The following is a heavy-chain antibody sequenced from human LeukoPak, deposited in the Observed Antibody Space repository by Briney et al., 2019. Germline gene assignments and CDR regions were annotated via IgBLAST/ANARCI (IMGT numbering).Heavy chain of an antibody. CDR2: TSHIFGTA. CDR1: GGTFSSYA. D-gene: IGHD6-13*01. J-gene: IGHJ3*02. Sequence: ASVKDSCKASGGTFSSYANSWVRQAPGQGLEWMGVTSHIFGTANYAQKFHGRVTITEDETTSTAYMELSSLRSEDTAVYYCARDRAARNDAFDIWGQGTMVTVSS. V-gene: IGHV1-69*13. CDR3: ARDRAARNDAFDI.